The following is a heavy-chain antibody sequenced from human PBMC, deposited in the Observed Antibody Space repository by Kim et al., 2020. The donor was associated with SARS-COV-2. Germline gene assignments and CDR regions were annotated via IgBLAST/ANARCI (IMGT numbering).Heavy chain of an antibody. CDR3: ARVAVWFGELDY. J-gene: IGHJ4*02. CDR1: GGSFSGYY. CDR2: INHSGNT. V-gene: IGHV4-34*01. Sequence: SETLSLTCAVYGGSFSGYYWSWIRQPPGKGLEWIGEINHSGNTNYNPSLKSRVTISVDTSKNQFSLKLSSVTAADTAVYYCARVAVWFGELDYWGQGTLVTVSS. D-gene: IGHD3-10*01.